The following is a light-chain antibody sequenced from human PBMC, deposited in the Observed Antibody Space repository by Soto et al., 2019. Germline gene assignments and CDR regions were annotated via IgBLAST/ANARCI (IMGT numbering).Light chain of an antibody. J-gene: IGKJ4*01. V-gene: IGKV3-20*01. Sequence: EIVLTQSPATLSSFPGDRVTLSCRASQYINTRLAWYQHRPGQAPRLLIYGASSRATGIPDRFSGSGSGTDFTLTISRLEPEDFAVYYCQQYGSSPFTFGGGTKVDIK. CDR2: GAS. CDR3: QQYGSSPFT. CDR1: QYINTR.